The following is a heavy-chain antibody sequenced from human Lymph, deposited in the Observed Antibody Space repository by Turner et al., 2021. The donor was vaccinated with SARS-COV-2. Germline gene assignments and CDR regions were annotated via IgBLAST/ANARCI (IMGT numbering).Heavy chain of an antibody. V-gene: IGHV3-53*01. J-gene: IGHJ6*02. Sequence: EVQLVESGGGLIQPGGSLRLSCAASGLTVSSNYMSWVRQAPGKGLEWVSVIYSGGSTYYADTVKGRFTISRDNSKNTLYLQMNSLRAEDTAVYYCARDLYYYGMDVWGQGTTVTVSS. CDR3: ARDLYYYGMDV. CDR2: IYSGGST. CDR1: GLTVSSNY.